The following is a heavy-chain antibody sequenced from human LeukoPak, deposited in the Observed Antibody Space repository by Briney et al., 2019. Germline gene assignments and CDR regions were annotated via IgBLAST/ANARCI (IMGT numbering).Heavy chain of an antibody. Sequence: HPGGSLRLSCAASGLTFSSHRMHWVRHAPGKGLVWVSRINNDGSSTTYADSVKGRFTISRDNTKNMLYLEMKSLRVEDTAVYYCASTISCLLWGQGTLVTVSS. V-gene: IGHV3-74*01. D-gene: IGHD2-15*01. J-gene: IGHJ4*02. CDR2: INNDGSST. CDR3: ASTISCLL. CDR1: GLTFSSHR.